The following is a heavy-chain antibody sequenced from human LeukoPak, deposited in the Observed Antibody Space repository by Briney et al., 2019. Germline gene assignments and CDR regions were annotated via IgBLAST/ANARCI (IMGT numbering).Heavy chain of an antibody. Sequence: GGSLRLSCAASGFTFSSYSMNWVRQAPGKGLEWVSSISISSSYIYYADSVKGRFTISRDNAKNSLYLQMNSLRAEDTAVYYCARERGREDCSGGSCPLDAFDIWGQGTMVTVSS. CDR2: ISISSSYI. J-gene: IGHJ3*02. D-gene: IGHD2-15*01. V-gene: IGHV3-21*01. CDR3: ARERGREDCSGGSCPLDAFDI. CDR1: GFTFSSYS.